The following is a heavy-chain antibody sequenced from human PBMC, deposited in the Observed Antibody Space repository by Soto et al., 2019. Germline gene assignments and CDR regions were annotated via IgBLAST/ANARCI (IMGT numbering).Heavy chain of an antibody. CDR3: ARDPRPNAYCISTIFNRLPWFDP. Sequence: QVQLVESGGGVVQPGRSLRLSCAASGFTFSSYAMHWVRQAPGKGLAWVAVISYDGSNKYYADSAKGRFTISTHYSKNTLCLQMNILRAENTAVYYCARDPRPNAYCISTIFNRLPWFDPWGQGALVTVSS. V-gene: IGHV3-30-3*01. D-gene: IGHD2-2*01. J-gene: IGHJ5*02. CDR1: GFTFSSYA. CDR2: ISYDGSNK.